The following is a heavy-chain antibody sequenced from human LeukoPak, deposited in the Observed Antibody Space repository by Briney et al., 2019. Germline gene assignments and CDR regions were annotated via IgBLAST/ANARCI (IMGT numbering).Heavy chain of an antibody. CDR3: ARVTGYMIEDYFDY. D-gene: IGHD3-22*01. J-gene: IGHJ4*02. CDR1: GGSISSYY. V-gene: IGHV4-59*01. CDR2: IYYSGST. Sequence: SETLSLTCTVSGGSISSYYWSWLRQPAGKGLEWIGYIYYSGSTNYNPSLKSRVTISVDTSKNQFSLRLSSVTAADTAVYYCARVTGYMIEDYFDYWGQGTLVTVSS.